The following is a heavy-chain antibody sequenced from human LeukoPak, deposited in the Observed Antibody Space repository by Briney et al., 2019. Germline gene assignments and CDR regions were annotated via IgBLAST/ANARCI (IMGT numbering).Heavy chain of an antibody. J-gene: IGHJ4*02. D-gene: IGHD3-9*01. CDR1: GYTFTTYG. V-gene: IGHV1-18*01. CDR2: ISVYNGNT. Sequence: ASVKGSCKASGYTFTTYGICWVRQAPGQGLEWLGRISVYNGNTNYAQKLQGRVTMTTDTSTSTAYMELRSLRSDDTAVYYCARMILLLGDVLTVPPRGFDYWGQAAMATVSS. CDR3: ARMILLLGDVLTVPPRGFDY.